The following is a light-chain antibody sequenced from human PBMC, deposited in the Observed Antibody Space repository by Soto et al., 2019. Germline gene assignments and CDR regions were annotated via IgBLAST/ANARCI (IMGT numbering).Light chain of an antibody. CDR3: SSYAGSSNV. V-gene: IGLV2-8*01. Sequence: QSALTQPRSVSGSPGQSVAISCTGTSSDVGGYNYVSWYQQYPGKAPKLMIYEDNKRPSGVPDRFSGSKSGNTASLTVSGLQAEDEADYYCSSYAGSSNVFGTGTKVTVL. J-gene: IGLJ1*01. CDR1: SSDVGGYNY. CDR2: EDN.